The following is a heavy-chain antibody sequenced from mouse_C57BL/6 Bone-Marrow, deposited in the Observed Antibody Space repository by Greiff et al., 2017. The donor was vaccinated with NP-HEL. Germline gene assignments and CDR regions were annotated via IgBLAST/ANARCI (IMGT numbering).Heavy chain of an antibody. CDR3: ARIYYDHYYAMDY. CDR1: GFTFSDYG. V-gene: IGHV5-17*01. CDR2: ISSGSSTI. J-gene: IGHJ4*01. D-gene: IGHD2-4*01. Sequence: EVQGVESGGGLVKPGGSLKLSCAASGFTFSDYGMHWVRQAPEKGLEWVAYISSGSSTIYYADTVQGRFTISRDNAKNTLFLQMTSLRSEDTAMYYCARIYYDHYYAMDYWGQGTSVTVSS.